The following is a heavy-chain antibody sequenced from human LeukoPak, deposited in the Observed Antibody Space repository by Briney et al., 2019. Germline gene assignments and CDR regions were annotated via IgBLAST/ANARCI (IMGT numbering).Heavy chain of an antibody. CDR3: ARDRGSYYTS. Sequence: ASVKVSCKASGYTFTGYYIHWVRQAPGQGLEWMGWINPNSGVTNYAQTFQGRVTMSRDTSISTAYMELNSLRSDDTAVYYCARDRGSYYTSWGQGTPVTVSS. D-gene: IGHD1-26*01. CDR2: INPNSGVT. V-gene: IGHV1-2*02. J-gene: IGHJ1*01. CDR1: GYTFTGYY.